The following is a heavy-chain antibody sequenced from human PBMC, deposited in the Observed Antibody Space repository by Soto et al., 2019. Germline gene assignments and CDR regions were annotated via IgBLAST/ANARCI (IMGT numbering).Heavy chain of an antibody. Sequence: GGSLRLSCAASGFTFSSYWMSWVRQAPGKGLEWVANIKQDGSEKYYVDSVKGRFTISRDNAKNSLYLQMNSLRAEDTAVYYCARDDHLGELSLYVEALDYWGQGTLVTVSS. CDR1: GFTFSSYW. J-gene: IGHJ4*02. D-gene: IGHD3-16*02. V-gene: IGHV3-7*01. CDR3: ARDDHLGELSLYVEALDY. CDR2: IKQDGSEK.